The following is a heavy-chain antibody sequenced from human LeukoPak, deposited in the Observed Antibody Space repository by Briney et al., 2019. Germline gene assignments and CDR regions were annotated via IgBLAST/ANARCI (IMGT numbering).Heavy chain of an antibody. J-gene: IGHJ5*02. D-gene: IGHD6-19*01. V-gene: IGHV3-33*01. CDR3: ARCTCRTATSGWCHWLDP. CDR1: GFTFSGYA. CDR2: IWFDGSNT. Sequence: GTSLRLSCTPSGFTFSGYALHWVRQAPGKGLGWVAVIWFDGSNTYYADSVRGRFTVSSDNSRNTLYLQMNSLTAEDTAVYYCARCTCRTATSGWCHWLDPWGQGTLVTVSS.